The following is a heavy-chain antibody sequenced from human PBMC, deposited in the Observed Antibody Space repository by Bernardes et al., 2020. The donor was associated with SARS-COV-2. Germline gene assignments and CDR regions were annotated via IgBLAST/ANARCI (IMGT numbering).Heavy chain of an antibody. D-gene: IGHD6-13*01. CDR3: ARATRIAAAGMGFDY. J-gene: IGHJ4*02. CDR2: IYSGGST. V-gene: IGHV3-66*02. CDR1: GFTVSSNY. Sequence: GGSLRLSCAASGFTVSSNYMSWVRQAPGKGLEWVSVIYSGGSTYYADSVKGRFTISRDNSKNTLYLQMNSLRAEDTAVYYCARATRIAAAGMGFDYWGQGTLVTVSS.